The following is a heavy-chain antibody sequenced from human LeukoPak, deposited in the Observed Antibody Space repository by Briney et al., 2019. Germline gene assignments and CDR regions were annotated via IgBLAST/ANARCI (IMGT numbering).Heavy chain of an antibody. Sequence: PGGSLRLSCVASGFTFSVYSMHWVRQAPGKGLEWVAVISYDGGNTYYADSLKGRLTISRDNSKNTLYLQMDSLRPEDTAVYYCARDPYGSFFFDYWGQGTLVTVSS. CDR1: GFTFSVYS. D-gene: IGHD3-10*01. CDR3: ARDPYGSFFFDY. J-gene: IGHJ4*02. CDR2: ISYDGGNT. V-gene: IGHV3-30*04.